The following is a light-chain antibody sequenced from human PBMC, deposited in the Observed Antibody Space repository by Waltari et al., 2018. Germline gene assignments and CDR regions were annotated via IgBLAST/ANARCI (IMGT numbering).Light chain of an antibody. Sequence: SYELTQPPSVSVSPGQTASITCSGDILGSKYASWYQHKAGQSPLLVLYQDINRPSGIPERFAGSKSGNTATLTISGTQAMDDADYYCQALGSNRWVFGGGTKLTVL. CDR3: QALGSNRWV. J-gene: IGLJ3*02. CDR1: ILGSKY. CDR2: QDI. V-gene: IGLV3-1*01.